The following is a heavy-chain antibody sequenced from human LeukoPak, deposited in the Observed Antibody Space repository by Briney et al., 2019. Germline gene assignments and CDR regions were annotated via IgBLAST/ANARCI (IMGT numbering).Heavy chain of an antibody. V-gene: IGHV3-7*01. CDR1: GFTFSSYW. Sequence: GGSLRLSCAASGFTFSSYWMSWVRQAPGKGLEWVANIKQDGSEKYYADSVKGRFTISRDNSKNTLYLQTNSLRAEDTAVYYCAKDLAVAGNFDYWGQGTLVTVSS. CDR3: AKDLAVAGNFDY. J-gene: IGHJ4*02. CDR2: IKQDGSEK. D-gene: IGHD6-19*01.